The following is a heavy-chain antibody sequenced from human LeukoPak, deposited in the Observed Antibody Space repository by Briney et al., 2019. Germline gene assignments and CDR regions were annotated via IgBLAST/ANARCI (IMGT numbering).Heavy chain of an antibody. CDR3: ARETGSAYYYDSSGYYSWFDP. Sequence: SETLSLTCTVSGGSISSSSYYWGWIRQPPGKGLEWIGSIYYSGSTYYNPSLKSRVTISVDTSKNQFSLKLSSVTAADTAVYYCARETGSAYYYDSSGYYSWFDPWGQGTLVTVSS. CDR1: GGSISSSSYY. D-gene: IGHD3-22*01. V-gene: IGHV4-39*07. J-gene: IGHJ5*02. CDR2: IYYSGST.